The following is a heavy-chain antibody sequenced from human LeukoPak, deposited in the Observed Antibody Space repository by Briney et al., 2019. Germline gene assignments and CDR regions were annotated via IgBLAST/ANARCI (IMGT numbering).Heavy chain of an antibody. CDR3: AKDTQEGYFDL. V-gene: IGHV3-9*01. Sequence: GGSLRLSCAASGFTFDDYAMHWVRQAPGKGLEWVSGISWNSGSIGYADSVKGRFTISRDNAKNSLYLQMNSLRAEDTALYYCAKDTQEGYFDLWGRGTLVTVSS. CDR1: GFTFDDYA. CDR2: ISWNSGSI. J-gene: IGHJ2*01.